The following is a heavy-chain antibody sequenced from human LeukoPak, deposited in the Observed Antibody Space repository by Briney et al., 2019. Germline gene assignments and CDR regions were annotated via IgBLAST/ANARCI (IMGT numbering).Heavy chain of an antibody. CDR1: GGSFSGYY. Sequence: SETLSLTCAVYGGSFSGYYWSWIRQPPGKGLEWIGEIHHSGSTNYNPSLKSRVTISVDTSKNQFSLKLSSVTAADTAVYYCARHPWYAQFTSWGQGTLVTVSS. D-gene: IGHD2-8*01. J-gene: IGHJ5*02. V-gene: IGHV4-34*01. CDR3: ARHPWYAQFTS. CDR2: IHHSGST.